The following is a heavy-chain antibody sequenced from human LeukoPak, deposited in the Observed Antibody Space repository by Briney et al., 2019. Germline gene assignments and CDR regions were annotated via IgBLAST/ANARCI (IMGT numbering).Heavy chain of an antibody. CDR1: GGSFSGYY. J-gene: IGHJ4*02. D-gene: IGHD1-26*01. Sequence: PSETLSLTCAVYGGSFSGYYWSWTPQPPGKGLEWIGEINHSGSTNYNPSLKSRVTISVDTSKNQFSLKLSSVTAADTAVYYCARSTSGSYSPFDYWGQGTLVTVSS. CDR2: INHSGST. V-gene: IGHV4-34*01. CDR3: ARSTSGSYSPFDY.